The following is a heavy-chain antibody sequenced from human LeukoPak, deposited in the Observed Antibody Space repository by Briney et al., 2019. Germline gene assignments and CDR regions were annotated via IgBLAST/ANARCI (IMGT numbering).Heavy chain of an antibody. J-gene: IGHJ4*02. D-gene: IGHD5-12*01. CDR3: AKDQGRIVATRDFDY. Sequence: GGSLRLSCAASGFTFSSYAMSWVRQAPGKGLEWVSAISGSGGSTYYADSVKGRFTISRDNSKNTLYLQMNSLRAEDTAVYYCAKDQGRIVATRDFDYWGQGTLVTVSS. V-gene: IGHV3-23*01. CDR2: ISGSGGST. CDR1: GFTFSSYA.